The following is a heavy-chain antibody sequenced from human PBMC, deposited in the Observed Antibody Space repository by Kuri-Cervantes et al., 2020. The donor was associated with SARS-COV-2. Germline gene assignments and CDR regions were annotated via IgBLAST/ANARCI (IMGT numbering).Heavy chain of an antibody. CDR2: ISTYNANA. V-gene: IGHV1-18*04. Sequence: ASVKVSCKASGYTFTTYGITWVRQAPGQGLEWMGWISTYNANADYAQELQGRVTMTTDTSTSTAYMELRSLRSDDTAIYYCAGGFDYGDYPYYYGMDVWGQGTTVTVSS. D-gene: IGHD4-17*01. CDR1: GYTFTTYG. J-gene: IGHJ6*02. CDR3: AGGFDYGDYPYYYGMDV.